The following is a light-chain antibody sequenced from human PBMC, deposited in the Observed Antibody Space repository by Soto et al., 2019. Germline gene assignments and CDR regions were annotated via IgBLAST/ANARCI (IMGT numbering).Light chain of an antibody. CDR1: QSVRSGY. V-gene: IGKV3-20*01. CDR3: QQYGSSPLT. Sequence: EIVLTQSPGTLSLSPGERATLSCRASQSVRSGYFAWYQQKPGQAPRLLIFAVSSRASAVPDRFSGSGSGADFTLTISRLEPEDFAVYYCQQYGSSPLTFGGGTKVDIK. J-gene: IGKJ4*01. CDR2: AVS.